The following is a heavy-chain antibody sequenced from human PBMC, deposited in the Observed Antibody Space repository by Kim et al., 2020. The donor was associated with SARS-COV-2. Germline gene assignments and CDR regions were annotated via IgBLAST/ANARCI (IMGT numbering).Heavy chain of an antibody. Sequence: GGSLRLSCVASGFIFSDYYMSWIRQAPGKGLEWFSYISSSSSHTNYADSVKGRFTISRDNAKNSVYLQMNSLRAEDTAVYYCARDREGFGQHVDYWGQGTLVTVSS. D-gene: IGHD3-10*01. CDR2: ISSSSSHT. CDR3: ARDREGFGQHVDY. CDR1: GFIFSDYY. J-gene: IGHJ4*02. V-gene: IGHV3-11*05.